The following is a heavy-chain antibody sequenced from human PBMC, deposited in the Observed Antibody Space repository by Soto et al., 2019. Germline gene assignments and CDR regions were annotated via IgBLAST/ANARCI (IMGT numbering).Heavy chain of an antibody. J-gene: IGHJ4*02. V-gene: IGHV2-5*01. Sequence: QITLKESGPTLVKPTQTLTLTCTFSGFSLSTSGVGLGWIRQPPGKALEWLALIYWNDDKRYSPSLKSRLTITKDTSKNQVVLTMTNMDPVDTATYYCAHRRVGATIGNWGQGTLVTVSS. D-gene: IGHD1-26*01. CDR2: IYWNDDK. CDR3: AHRRVGATIGN. CDR1: GFSLSTSGVG.